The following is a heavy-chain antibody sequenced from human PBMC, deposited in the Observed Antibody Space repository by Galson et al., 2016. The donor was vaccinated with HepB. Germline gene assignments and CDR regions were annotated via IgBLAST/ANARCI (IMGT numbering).Heavy chain of an antibody. CDR3: ARSYLLGRGFGS. CDR2: TYYRSKWHL. V-gene: IGHV6-1*01. Sequence: CAISGDSVSSNSAAWNWIRQSPSRGLEWLGRTYYRSKWHLDYAESVKSRITINPDTSKNQFSLQLNSVTPEDTAVYYCARSYLLGRGFGSWGQGTLVTVSS. J-gene: IGHJ4*02. CDR1: GDSVSSNSAA. D-gene: IGHD7-27*01.